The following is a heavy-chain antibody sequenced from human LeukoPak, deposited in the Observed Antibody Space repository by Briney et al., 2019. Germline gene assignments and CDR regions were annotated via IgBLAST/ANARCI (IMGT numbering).Heavy chain of an antibody. J-gene: IGHJ4*02. CDR1: RYTFTGYY. V-gene: IGHV1-2*02. CDR2: INPNSVGT. CDR3: ARGAVLLWFGEEDHIDY. Sequence: ASVKVSCKASRYTFTGYYMHWVRQAPGQGLEWMGWINPNSVGTNYAQKFQGRVTMTRDTTISTAYMELSRLRSDDTAVYCGARGAVLLWFGEEDHIDYWGQGTLVTVSS. D-gene: IGHD3-10*01.